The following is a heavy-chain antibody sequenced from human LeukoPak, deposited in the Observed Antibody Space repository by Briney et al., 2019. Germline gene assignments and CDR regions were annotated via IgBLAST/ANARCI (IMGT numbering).Heavy chain of an antibody. Sequence: ASVKVSCKASGGTFISYAISWVRQAPGQGLEWMGGIIPIFGTANYAQKFRGRVTITADESTSTAYMELSSLRSEDTAVYYCARGLRFMNNWFDPWGQGTLVTVSS. CDR3: ARGLRFMNNWFDP. D-gene: IGHD3-16*01. CDR1: GGTFISYA. J-gene: IGHJ5*02. CDR2: IIPIFGTA. V-gene: IGHV1-69*13.